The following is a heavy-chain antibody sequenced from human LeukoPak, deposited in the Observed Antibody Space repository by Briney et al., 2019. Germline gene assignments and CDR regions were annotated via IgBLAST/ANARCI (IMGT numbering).Heavy chain of an antibody. CDR2: IFYTGST. CDR1: GGSVTSGSFH. J-gene: IGHJ4*02. CDR3: ARINSGHYSLDS. Sequence: SETLSLTCTVSGGSVTSGSFHWSWIRQSPGKGLEYIGYIFYTGSTNYNPSLKSRITISVDTSKNQFSLKLTSVTAADTAVYYCARINSGHYSLDSWGQGTLVTVSS. V-gene: IGHV4-61*01. D-gene: IGHD3-22*01.